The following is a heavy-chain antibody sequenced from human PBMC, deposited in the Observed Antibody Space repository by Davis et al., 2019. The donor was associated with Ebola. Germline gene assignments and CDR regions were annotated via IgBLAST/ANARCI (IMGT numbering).Heavy chain of an antibody. J-gene: IGHJ4*02. V-gene: IGHV3-21*01. Sequence: PGGSLRLSCVASGFTFSSYTMNWVRQAPGKGLEWVSSISKTSSYIHYADSVRGRLPISRDNAKSSLYLQVNSLRADDTAVYYCAGRGGDYGVPHYFDYWGQGTLVTVSP. D-gene: IGHD4-17*01. CDR1: GFTFSSYT. CDR3: AGRGGDYGVPHYFDY. CDR2: ISKTSSYI.